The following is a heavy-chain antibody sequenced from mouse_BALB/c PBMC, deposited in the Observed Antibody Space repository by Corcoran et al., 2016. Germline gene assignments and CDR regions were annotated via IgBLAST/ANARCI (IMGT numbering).Heavy chain of an antibody. D-gene: IGHD2-14*01. Sequence: LVKTGASVKISCKASGYSFTGYYMHWVKQSHGKSLEWIGYISCYNGATSYNQKFKGKATFTVDTSSSTAYMQFNSLTSEDSAVYSWARRADYGYDGPYYLDYWGQGTTLTVSS. V-gene: IGHV1S34*01. CDR2: ISCYNGAT. CDR3: ARRADYGYDGPYYLDY. CDR1: GYSFTGYY. J-gene: IGHJ2*01.